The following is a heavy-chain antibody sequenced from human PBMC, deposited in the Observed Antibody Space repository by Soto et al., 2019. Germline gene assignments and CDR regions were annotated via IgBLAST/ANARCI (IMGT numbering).Heavy chain of an antibody. D-gene: IGHD6-19*01. CDR3: ASLGFPGIAVAGNFDY. J-gene: IGHJ4*02. V-gene: IGHV4-38-2*01. CDR1: GYSISSGYY. CDR2: IYHSGNTY. Sequence: SETLSLTCAVSGYSISSGYYWGWIRQPPGKGLEWIGGIYHSGNTYYYNPSLKSRVTISIDTSKNQLSLKLKSVTAADTAVYYCASLGFPGIAVAGNFDYWGQGTLVTVSS.